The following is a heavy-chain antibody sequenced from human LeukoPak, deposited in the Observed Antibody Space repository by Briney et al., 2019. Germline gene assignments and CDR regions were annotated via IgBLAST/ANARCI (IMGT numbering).Heavy chain of an antibody. J-gene: IGHJ4*02. CDR3: AKDSFYDSSGYYSPDYFDY. CDR2: ISGSGGST. Sequence: GGSLRLSCAASGFTFSSYAMSWVRQAPGKGLEWVSAISGSGGSTYYADSVKGRFTISRDNSKNTLCLQMNSLRAEDTAVYYCAKDSFYDSSGYYSPDYFDYWGQGTLVTVSS. CDR1: GFTFSSYA. D-gene: IGHD3-22*01. V-gene: IGHV3-23*01.